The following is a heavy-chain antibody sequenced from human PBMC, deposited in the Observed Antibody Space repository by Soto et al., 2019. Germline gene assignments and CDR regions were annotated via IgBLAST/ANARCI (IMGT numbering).Heavy chain of an antibody. D-gene: IGHD6-19*01. CDR2: INPSGGST. V-gene: IGHV1-46*01. CDR1: GYTFTSYY. CDR3: ARAIYSSGWKSYYGMDV. J-gene: IGHJ6*02. Sequence: ASVKVSCKXSGYTFTSYYMHWVRQAPGQGLEWMGIINPSGGSTSYAQKFQGRVTMTRDTSTSTVYMELSSLRSEDTAVYYCARAIYSSGWKSYYGMDVWGQGTTVTVSS.